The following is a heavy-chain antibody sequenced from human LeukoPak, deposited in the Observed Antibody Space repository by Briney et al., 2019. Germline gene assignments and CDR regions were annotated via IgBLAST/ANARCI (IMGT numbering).Heavy chain of an antibody. CDR2: ISSSSSTI. CDR1: GFTFSSYS. V-gene: IGHV3-48*01. J-gene: IGHJ4*02. CDR3: ARGQHYYDRSGHDY. Sequence: PGGSLRLSCAASGFTFSSYSMNWVRQAPGKGLEWVSYISSSSSTIYYADSVKGRFTISRDNAKNSLYLQMNRLRAEEMAVYYCARGQHYYDRSGHDYWGQGTLVTVSS. D-gene: IGHD3-22*01.